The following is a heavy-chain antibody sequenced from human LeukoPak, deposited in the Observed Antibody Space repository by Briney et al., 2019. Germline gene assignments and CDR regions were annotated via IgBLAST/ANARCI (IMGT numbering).Heavy chain of an antibody. Sequence: GGSLRLSCAASGFTFTNSAMRWVRQAPGKGLEWVSSISSSSRYIYYADSVKGRFSISRDNAKNSLYLQMNSLRAEDTAVYYCARGGSSILDYWGQGTLVTVSS. D-gene: IGHD1-26*01. J-gene: IGHJ4*02. CDR1: GFTFTNSA. CDR2: ISSSSRYI. CDR3: ARGGSSILDY. V-gene: IGHV3-21*01.